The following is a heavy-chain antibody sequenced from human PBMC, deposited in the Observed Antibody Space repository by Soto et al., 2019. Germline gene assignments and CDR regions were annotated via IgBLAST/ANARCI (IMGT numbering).Heavy chain of an antibody. Sequence: QVQLVQSGAEVKKPGSSVKVSCKASGGTFSSYAISWVRQAPGQGLEWMGGIIPIFGTANYAQKFQGRVTITADESTSTPYMELSSLRSEDTAVYYCARDHHPVAGRTYGMDVWGQGTTVTVSS. CDR2: IIPIFGTA. V-gene: IGHV1-69*01. CDR3: ARDHHPVAGRTYGMDV. J-gene: IGHJ6*02. CDR1: GGTFSSYA. D-gene: IGHD6-19*01.